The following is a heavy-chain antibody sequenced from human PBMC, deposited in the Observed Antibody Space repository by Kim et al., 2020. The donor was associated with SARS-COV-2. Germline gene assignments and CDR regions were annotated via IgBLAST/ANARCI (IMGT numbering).Heavy chain of an antibody. Sequence: SETLSLTCAVYGGSFSGYYWSWIRQPPGKGLEWIGEINHSGSTNYNPSLKSRVTISVDTSKNQFSLKLSSVTAADTAVYYCARALTRGYGDYPTFDYWG. J-gene: IGHJ4*01. CDR1: GGSFSGYY. V-gene: IGHV4-34*01. CDR2: INHSGST. CDR3: ARALTRGYGDYPTFDY. D-gene: IGHD4-17*01.